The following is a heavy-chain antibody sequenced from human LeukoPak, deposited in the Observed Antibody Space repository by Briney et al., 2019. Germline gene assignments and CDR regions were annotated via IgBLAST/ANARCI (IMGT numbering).Heavy chain of an antibody. Sequence: GGSLRLSCAASGFTFSNYWMHWVRQAPGKGLEWVSRINERATIISYADSVKGRFTISRENARNTLYLQMNSLRAEDTAVYYCARGEVVVAATPLDYGDWNFDYWAREPWSPSPQ. CDR2: INERATII. V-gene: IGHV3-74*01. CDR3: ARGEVVVAATPLDYGDWNFDY. CDR1: GFTFSNYW. D-gene: IGHD2-15*01. J-gene: IGHJ4*02.